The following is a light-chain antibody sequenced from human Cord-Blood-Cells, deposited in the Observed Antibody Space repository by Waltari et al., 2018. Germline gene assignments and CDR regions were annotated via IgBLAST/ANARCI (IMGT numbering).Light chain of an antibody. Sequence: DVVMTQSPLSLPVTLGQPASISCRSSQSLVYSDGNTSLNWFQQRPGQTPRRLIYKVSNRDYGVPDRFSGSGSGTDFTLKISRVEAEDVGVYYCMQGTHWPWTFGQGTKVEIK. CDR1: QSLVYSDGNTS. CDR3: MQGTHWPWT. V-gene: IGKV2-30*01. CDR2: KVS. J-gene: IGKJ1*01.